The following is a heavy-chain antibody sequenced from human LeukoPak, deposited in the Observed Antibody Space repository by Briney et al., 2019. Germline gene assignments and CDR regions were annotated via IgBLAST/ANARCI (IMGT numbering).Heavy chain of an antibody. CDR3: ARDQDYYDSSGHYENY. D-gene: IGHD3-22*01. CDR1: GGTFSSYA. V-gene: IGHV1-69*04. Sequence: ASVKVSCKASGGTFSSYAISWVRQAPGQGLEWMGRIIPILGIANYAQKFQGRVTITADKSMSTAYMELSSLRSEDTAVYYCARDQDYYDSSGHYENYWGQGTLVTVSS. J-gene: IGHJ4*02. CDR2: IIPILGIA.